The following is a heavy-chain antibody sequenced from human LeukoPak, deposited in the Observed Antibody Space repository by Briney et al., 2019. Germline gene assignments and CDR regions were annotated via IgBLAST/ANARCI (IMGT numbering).Heavy chain of an antibody. J-gene: IGHJ4*02. CDR2: IYDSGST. CDR1: GGSMTNLY. Sequence: SETLSLTCSVSGGSMTNLYWTWIRQPPGKGLEWIGDIYDSGSTRCSTSLESRVTISVDTSKNQFSLKLSSVTAADTAVYYCAKVRSNWPGVDHWGQGTLVTVSS. CDR3: AKVRSNWPGVDH. D-gene: IGHD6-13*01. V-gene: IGHV4-59*01.